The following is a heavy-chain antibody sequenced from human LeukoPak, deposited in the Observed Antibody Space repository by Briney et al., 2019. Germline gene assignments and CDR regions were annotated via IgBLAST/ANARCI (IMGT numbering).Heavy chain of an antibody. CDR3: ARLGIITAAGSNDY. Sequence: GGSLRLSCAASEFTFSDYYMSWIRQAPGKGLEWVSYISYSGDTIYYADSVKGRFTVSRDNAKNSLYLQMNSLGAEDTAVYYCARLGIITAAGSNDYWGQGTLVTVSS. J-gene: IGHJ4*02. CDR2: ISYSGDTI. D-gene: IGHD6-13*01. V-gene: IGHV3-11*01. CDR1: EFTFSDYY.